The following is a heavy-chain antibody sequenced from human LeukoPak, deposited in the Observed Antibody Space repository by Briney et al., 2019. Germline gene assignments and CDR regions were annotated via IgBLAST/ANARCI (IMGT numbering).Heavy chain of an antibody. CDR1: GYTFTGYY. V-gene: IGHV1-2*02. J-gene: IGHJ6*03. CDR2: INPNSGGT. Sequence: ASVKVSCKASGYTFTGYYMHWVRQAPGQGLEWMGWINPNSGGTNYAQKSQGRVTMTRDTSISTAYMEVSRLRSDDTAVYHCARDVVVATPGYYMDVWGKGTTVTVSS. D-gene: IGHD2-15*01. CDR3: ARDVVVATPGYYMDV.